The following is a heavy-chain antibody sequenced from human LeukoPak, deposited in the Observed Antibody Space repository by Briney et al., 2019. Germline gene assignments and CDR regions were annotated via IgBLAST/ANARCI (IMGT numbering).Heavy chain of an antibody. CDR1: GGSISSSSYY. D-gene: IGHD2-2*01. CDR2: IYYSGST. CDR3: ARVVPAAFWFDP. V-gene: IGHV4-39*01. Sequence: SETLSLTCTVSGGSISSSSYYWGWIRQPPGKRLEWIGSIYYSGSTYYNPSLKSRVTISVDTSKNQFSLKLSSVTAADTAVYYCARVVPAAFWFDPWGQGTLVTVSS. J-gene: IGHJ5*02.